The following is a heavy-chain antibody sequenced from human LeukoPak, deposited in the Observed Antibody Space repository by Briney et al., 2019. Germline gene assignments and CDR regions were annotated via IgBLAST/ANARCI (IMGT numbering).Heavy chain of an antibody. D-gene: IGHD2-15*01. CDR2: ISGSGGST. J-gene: IGHJ5*02. Sequence: GGSLRLSRAASGFTFSSYAMSWVRQAPGKGLEWVSAISGSGGSTYYADSVKGRFTISRDNSKNTLYLQMNSLRAEDTAVYYCARDLDSVVYNWFDPWGQGTLVTVSS. V-gene: IGHV3-23*01. CDR1: GFTFSSYA. CDR3: ARDLDSVVYNWFDP.